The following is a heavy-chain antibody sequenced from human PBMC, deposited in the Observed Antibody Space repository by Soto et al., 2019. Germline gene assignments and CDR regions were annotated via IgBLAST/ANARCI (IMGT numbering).Heavy chain of an antibody. CDR1: GGTFSSYA. D-gene: IGHD6-13*01. J-gene: IGHJ4*02. V-gene: IGHV1-69*13. CDR3: ATSPGYSSSYTYLRFDY. Sequence: SVKASCKASGGTFSSYAISWVRQAPGQGLEWMGGIIPIFGTANYAQKFQGRVTITADESTSTAYMELSSLRSEDTAVYYCATSPGYSSSYTYLRFDYWGQGTLVTVSS. CDR2: IIPIFGTA.